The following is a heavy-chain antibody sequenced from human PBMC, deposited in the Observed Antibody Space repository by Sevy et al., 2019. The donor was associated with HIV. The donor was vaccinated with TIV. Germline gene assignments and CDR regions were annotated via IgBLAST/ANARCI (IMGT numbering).Heavy chain of an antibody. Sequence: GGSLRLSCAASGFTFSSYAMHWVRQAPGKGLEWVAVISYDGSNKYYADSVKGRFTISRDNSKNTLYLQMNSLRAEDTAVYYCARGSYSYGYGYFDYWGQGTLVTVSP. CDR2: ISYDGSNK. V-gene: IGHV3-30-3*01. CDR1: GFTFSSYA. D-gene: IGHD5-18*01. J-gene: IGHJ4*02. CDR3: ARGSYSYGYGYFDY.